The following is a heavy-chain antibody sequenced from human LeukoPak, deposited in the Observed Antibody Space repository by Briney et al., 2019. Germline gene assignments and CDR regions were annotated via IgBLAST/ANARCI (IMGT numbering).Heavy chain of an antibody. CDR1: GFTFSSYW. CDR3: ARDRPYDYVWGSDGLDI. J-gene: IGHJ3*02. Sequence: GGSLRLSCAASGFTFSSYWMSWVRQAPGKGLEWVSYISGSSYYIYYADSAKGRFTISRDNAKNSLYLQMSGLRAEDTAVYYCARDRPYDYVWGSDGLDIWGHGTTVTVSS. CDR2: ISGSSYYI. D-gene: IGHD3-16*01. V-gene: IGHV3-21*06.